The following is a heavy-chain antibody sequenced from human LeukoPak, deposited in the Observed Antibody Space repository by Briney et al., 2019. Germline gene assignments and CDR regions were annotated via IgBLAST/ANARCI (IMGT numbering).Heavy chain of an antibody. CDR1: GGSFSGYY. CDR3: ARTAMVAAVFDY. Sequence: SETLSLTCAVYGGSFSGYYWSWIRQPPGKGLEWIGEINHSGSTNYNPSLKSRVTISVDTSKNQFSLKLSSVTAADTAVYYCARTAMVAAVFDYWGQGTLVTVSS. J-gene: IGHJ4*02. D-gene: IGHD5-18*01. V-gene: IGHV4-34*01. CDR2: INHSGST.